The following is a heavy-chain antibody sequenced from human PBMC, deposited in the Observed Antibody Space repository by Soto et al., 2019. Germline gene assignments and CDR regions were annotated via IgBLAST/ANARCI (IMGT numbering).Heavy chain of an antibody. CDR2: MSNDGINK. V-gene: IGHV3-30*03. D-gene: IGHD3-10*01. J-gene: IGHJ4*02. CDR1: GFSFSNYG. Sequence: QVHLVESGGGVVQPGRSLRLSCVASGFSFSNYGMHWVRQAPGKGLEWLALMSNDGINKNHAGSAKGRFTVSRDNAKNSVFLQMDSLRVEDTAMYYCARGGGSMIRGVMSAPDYWGQGTLVTVSS. CDR3: ARGGGSMIRGVMSAPDY.